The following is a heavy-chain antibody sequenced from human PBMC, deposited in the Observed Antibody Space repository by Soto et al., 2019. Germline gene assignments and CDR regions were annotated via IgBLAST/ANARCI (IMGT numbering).Heavy chain of an antibody. CDR1: GGSISSGGYY. CDR3: ARDSKSLGELSFDY. V-gene: IGHV4-31*03. J-gene: IGHJ4*02. Sequence: SETLSLTCTVSGGSISSGGYYWSWIRQHPGKGLEWIGYIYYSGSTYYNPSLKSRVTMSVDTSKNQFSLKLSSVTAADTAVYYCARDSKSLGELSFDYWGQGTLVTVSS. D-gene: IGHD3-16*02. CDR2: IYYSGST.